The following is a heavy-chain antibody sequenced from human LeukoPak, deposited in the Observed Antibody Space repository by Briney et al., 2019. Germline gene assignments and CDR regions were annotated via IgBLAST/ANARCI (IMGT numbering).Heavy chain of an antibody. CDR2: ISAYNGNT. V-gene: IGHV1-18*01. Sequence: ASVKVSCKASGYTFTSYGISWVRQAPGQGLEWMGWISAYNGNTNYAQKLQGRVTMTRDTSISTAYMELSRLRSDDTAVYYCARTQGPGPDYYYYMDVWGKGTTVTVSS. J-gene: IGHJ6*03. CDR1: GYTFTSYG. CDR3: ARTQGPGPDYYYYMDV.